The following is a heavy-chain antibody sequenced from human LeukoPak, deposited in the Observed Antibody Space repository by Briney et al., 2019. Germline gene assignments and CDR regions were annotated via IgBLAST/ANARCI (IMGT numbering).Heavy chain of an antibody. J-gene: IGHJ4*02. V-gene: IGHV3-23*01. CDR2: ISVAGATT. D-gene: IGHD2-21*02. CDR3: AKLSLGDFEYFDY. CDR1: GFTFSSYV. Sequence: PGGSLRLSCAASGFTFSSYVMSWVRQAPGEGLEWVSSISVAGATTDYADSVKGRFTISRDNSKSTVYLQMNGLRVEDTALYYCAKLSLGDFEYFDYWGQGTLVTVSS.